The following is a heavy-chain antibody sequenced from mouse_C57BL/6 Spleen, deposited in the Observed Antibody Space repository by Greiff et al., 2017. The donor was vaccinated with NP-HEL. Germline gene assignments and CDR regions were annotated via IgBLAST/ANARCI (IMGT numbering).Heavy chain of an antibody. J-gene: IGHJ2*01. Sequence: EVQRVESGGDLVKPGGSLKLSCAASGFTFSSYGMSWVRQTPDKRLEWVATISSGGSYTYYPDSVKGRFTISRDNAKNTLYLQMSSLKSEDTAMYYCARQITTVSYYFDYWGQGTTLTVSS. D-gene: IGHD1-1*01. V-gene: IGHV5-6*01. CDR1: GFTFSSYG. CDR3: ARQITTVSYYFDY. CDR2: ISSGGSYT.